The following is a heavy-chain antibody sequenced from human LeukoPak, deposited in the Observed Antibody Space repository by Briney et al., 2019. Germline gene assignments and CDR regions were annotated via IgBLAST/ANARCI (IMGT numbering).Heavy chain of an antibody. V-gene: IGHV4-61*02. J-gene: IGHJ3*02. Sequence: SETLSLTCTVSGGSINSGSYYLSWIRQPAGKGLEWIGRIYTSGSTDYNPSLKSRVTISVDTSKNHFSLKLTSVTAADTAVYFCARGPYSYDSSGAFDIWGQGTMVTVSS. CDR1: GGSINSGSYY. D-gene: IGHD3-22*01. CDR3: ARGPYSYDSSGAFDI. CDR2: IYTSGST.